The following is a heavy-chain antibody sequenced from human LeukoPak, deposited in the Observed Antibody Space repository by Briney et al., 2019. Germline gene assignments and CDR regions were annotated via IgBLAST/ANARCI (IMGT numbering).Heavy chain of an antibody. CDR2: INSDGSSR. D-gene: IGHD3-22*01. CDR1: GFTFSSYW. V-gene: IGHV3-74*01. J-gene: IGHJ4*02. CDR3: ARVLDSSGYYGY. Sequence: PGGSLRLSCAASGFTFSSYWMHWVRQAPGKGLVWVSRINSDGSSRSYADSVKGRFTISRDNAKNTLYLQMNSLRAEDTAVYYCARVLDSSGYYGYWGQGTLVTVSS.